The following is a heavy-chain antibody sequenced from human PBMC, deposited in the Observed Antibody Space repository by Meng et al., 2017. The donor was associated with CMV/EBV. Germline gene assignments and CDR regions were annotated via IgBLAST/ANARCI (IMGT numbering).Heavy chain of an antibody. CDR3: ARNNAFDI. Sequence: SLKISCAASGFTFDDYAMHWVRQAPGKGLEWVSGISWNSGSIGYADSVKGRFTISRDNAKNSLYLQMNSLRAEDMAVYYCARNNAFDIWGQGTMVTVSS. CDR1: GFTFDDYA. CDR2: ISWNSGSI. V-gene: IGHV3-9*03. J-gene: IGHJ3*02.